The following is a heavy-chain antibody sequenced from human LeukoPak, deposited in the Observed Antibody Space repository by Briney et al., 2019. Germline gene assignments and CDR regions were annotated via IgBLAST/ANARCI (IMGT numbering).Heavy chain of an antibody. CDR3: AKDLPPGMSYAFDI. CDR2: ISGSIGST. CDR1: GFSFSNYA. Sequence: PGGSLRLSCAASGFSFSNYAMSWVRQGPGKGLEWVSAISGSIGSTFYTDSVKGRFTISRDNSKNTLYLQMNSLRAEDTAVYYCAKDLPPGMSYAFDIWGKGTTVTISS. V-gene: IGHV3-23*01. J-gene: IGHJ3*02. D-gene: IGHD3-10*01.